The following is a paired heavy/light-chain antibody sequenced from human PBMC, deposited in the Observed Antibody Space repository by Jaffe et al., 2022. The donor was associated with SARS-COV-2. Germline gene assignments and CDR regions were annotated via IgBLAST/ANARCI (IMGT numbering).Light chain of an antibody. J-gene: IGKJ2*01. V-gene: IGKV1-12*01. Sequence: DIQMTQSPSSVSASVGDRVTITCRASQGISRWLAWYQQKPGKAPKLLIYAASNLQSGVPSRFSGSGSGTDFTLTITSLLPEDFATYYCQQANSLPFTFGQGTKLEIK. CDR2: AAS. CDR1: QGISRW. CDR3: QQANSLPFT.
Heavy chain of an antibody. D-gene: IGHD3-22*01. CDR1: GFTFSNYA. Sequence: EVQLLESGGGLVQPGGSLRLSCAASGFTFSNYAMNWVRQVPGKGLEWVSAIGASGGTTHYPDSVKGRFTISRDNSKNTLYLQMNSLRAEDTAVYYCVKGHDYYDSNGYYYFHANFDYWGQGTLVTVSS. V-gene: IGHV3-23*01. J-gene: IGHJ4*02. CDR2: IGASGGTT. CDR3: VKGHDYYDSNGYYYFHANFDY.